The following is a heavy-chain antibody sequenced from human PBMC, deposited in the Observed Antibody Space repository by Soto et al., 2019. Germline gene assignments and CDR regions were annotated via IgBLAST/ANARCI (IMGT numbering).Heavy chain of an antibody. CDR1: GSSIIGDY. CDR2: NHYSASA. Sequence: SETLSLTCTFSGSSIIGDYWTWIRQSPERGQEWIGYNHYSASANNNTSTISRLTTTVDRSKSQFTLKLDSAAAADTAVYYRASRVGGSGLNWFDPWGQGTLVTVSS. J-gene: IGHJ5*02. V-gene: IGHV4-59*12. D-gene: IGHD6-19*01. CDR3: ASRVGGSGLNWFDP.